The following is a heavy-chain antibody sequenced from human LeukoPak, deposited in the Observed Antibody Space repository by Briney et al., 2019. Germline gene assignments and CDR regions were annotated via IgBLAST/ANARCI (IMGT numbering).Heavy chain of an antibody. V-gene: IGHV2-5*02. J-gene: IGHJ4*02. CDR3: AHTRCTSTSCYKDFDY. CDR2: IYWDDDK. CDR1: GFSLSTNGGG. D-gene: IGHD2-2*01. Sequence: SGPTLVKPTQTLTLTCTFSGFSLSTNGGGVGWIRQPPGVALDWLALIYWDDDKRYSPSLKSRLTITQDTSTNQVVLTMTNMDPVDTATYYCAHTRCTSTSCYKDFDYWGQGTLVTVSS.